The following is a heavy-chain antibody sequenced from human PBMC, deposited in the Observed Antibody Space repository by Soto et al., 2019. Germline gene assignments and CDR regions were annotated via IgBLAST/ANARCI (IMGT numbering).Heavy chain of an antibody. Sequence: ASVKVSCKASGDTFTCYYMHWVRQAPGQGIGWMGWINPNSGGTNYAQKFQGWVTMNRDTSISTAYMELSRLRSDDTAVYYCARSGGGSTFDYWGQGTLVTVS. CDR3: ARSGGGSTFDY. CDR2: INPNSGGT. D-gene: IGHD2-15*01. V-gene: IGHV1-2*04. CDR1: GDTFTCYY. J-gene: IGHJ4*02.